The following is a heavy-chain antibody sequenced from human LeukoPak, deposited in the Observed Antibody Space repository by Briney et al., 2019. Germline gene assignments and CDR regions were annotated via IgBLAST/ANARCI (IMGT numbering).Heavy chain of an antibody. Sequence: SETLSLTCSLSGDAITSSLYYWGWIRQPPGKGLEWIGSSYYSGSTYYKSSFKSRVTISVDTSNNQFSLELRSVTAADTAVYYCARDQWWSFDYWGQGTLVTVSS. CDR1: GDAITSSLYY. J-gene: IGHJ4*02. V-gene: IGHV4-39*07. CDR2: SYYSGST. CDR3: ARDQWWSFDY. D-gene: IGHD2-15*01.